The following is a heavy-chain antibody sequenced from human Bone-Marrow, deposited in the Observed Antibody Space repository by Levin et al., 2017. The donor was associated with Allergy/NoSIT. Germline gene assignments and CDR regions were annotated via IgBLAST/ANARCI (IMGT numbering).Heavy chain of an antibody. J-gene: IGHJ4*02. CDR1: GFTFSSYE. CDR2: ISSSGSTI. V-gene: IGHV3-48*03. D-gene: IGHD6-19*01. CDR3: ARVQWLVRRHENADFDY. Sequence: GGSLRLSCAASGFTFSSYEMNWVRQAPGKGLEWVSYISSSGSTIYYADSVKGRFTISRDNAKNSLYLQMNSLRAEDTAVYYCARVQWLVRRHENADFDYWGQGTLVTVSS.